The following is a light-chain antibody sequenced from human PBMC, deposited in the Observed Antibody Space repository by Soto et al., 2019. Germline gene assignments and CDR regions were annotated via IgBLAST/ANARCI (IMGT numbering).Light chain of an antibody. J-gene: IGKJ2*01. CDR2: WAS. CDR1: QSGLYSSNTKTY. Sequence: DIVMTQSPDSLAVSLGERATINCKSSQSGLYSSNTKTYLAWYQPKPGQPPKLLIYWASTRESGVPDRFSGRGCGTDFTLTLSSLQADDVAVYYCQQYYSTPYTFVPRTKLEIK. CDR3: QQYYSTPYT. V-gene: IGKV4-1*01.